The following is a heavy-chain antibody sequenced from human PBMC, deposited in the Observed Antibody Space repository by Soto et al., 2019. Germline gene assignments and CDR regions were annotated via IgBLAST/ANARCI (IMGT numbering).Heavy chain of an antibody. CDR1: GGSISSYY. CDR3: AGGPMGYDS. Sequence: SETLSLTCTVSGGSISSYYWSWIRQPPGKGLEWIGYIYYSGSTNYNPSLKSRVTISVDTSKNQFSLKLSSVTAADAAVYYCAGGPMGYDSWGQGTPVTVSS. V-gene: IGHV4-59*01. D-gene: IGHD3-16*01. J-gene: IGHJ4*02. CDR2: IYYSGST.